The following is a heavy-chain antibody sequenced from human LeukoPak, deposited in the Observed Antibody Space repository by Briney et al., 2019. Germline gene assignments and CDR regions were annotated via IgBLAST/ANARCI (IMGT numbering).Heavy chain of an antibody. J-gene: IGHJ4*02. CDR1: GYSFTSYW. D-gene: IGHD1-26*01. V-gene: IGHV5-51*01. CDR2: IYPGDSDT. CDR3: ARWESADLSALGY. Sequence: RGESLKISCKGSGYSFTSYWIGWVRQMPGKGLEWMGIIYPGDSDTRYSPSLQGQVTISADKSISTAYLQWSSLKASDTAMYYCARWESADLSALGYWGQGTLVTVSS.